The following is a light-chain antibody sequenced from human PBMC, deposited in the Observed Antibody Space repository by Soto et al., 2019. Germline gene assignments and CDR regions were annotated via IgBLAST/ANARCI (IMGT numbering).Light chain of an antibody. CDR3: QQYGSLPYT. Sequence: EIVLTQSPGTLSLSPGDIATLSCRSSQSVSSSYLAWYQQKPGQAPRLLIYGASSRATGIPDRFSGSGSGTDFTLTISRLEPEDFAVYYCQQYGSLPYTFGQGTKLEIK. CDR1: QSVSSSY. V-gene: IGKV3-20*01. CDR2: GAS. J-gene: IGKJ2*01.